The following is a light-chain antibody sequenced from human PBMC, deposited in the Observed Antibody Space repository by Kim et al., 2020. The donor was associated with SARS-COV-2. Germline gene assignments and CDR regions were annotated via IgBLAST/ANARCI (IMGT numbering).Light chain of an antibody. CDR1: SGHSSNA. CDR2: LNSDGSH. V-gene: IGLV4-69*01. CDR3: QTWGTGNWV. J-gene: IGLJ3*02. Sequence: QLVLTQSPSASASLGASVKLTCTLSSGHSSNAIAWHQQQPQKGPRYLMHLNSDGSHNKGDGIPDRFSGSSSGAERYLTISSLQSEDEADYYCQTWGTGNWVFAGGTQLTVL.